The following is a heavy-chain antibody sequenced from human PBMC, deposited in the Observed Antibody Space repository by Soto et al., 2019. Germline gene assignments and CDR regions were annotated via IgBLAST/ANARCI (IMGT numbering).Heavy chain of an antibody. CDR2: ISSSSSYI. Sequence: EVQLVESGGGLVKPGGSLRLSCAASGFTFSSYSMNWVRQAPGKGLEWVSSISSSSSYIYYADSVKGRFTISRDNAKNSLYLQMNSLRAEDTAVYYCAGTYYYGSGSFTGFGPWGQGTLVTVSS. V-gene: IGHV3-21*01. CDR3: AGTYYYGSGSFTGFGP. CDR1: GFTFSSYS. D-gene: IGHD3-10*01. J-gene: IGHJ5*02.